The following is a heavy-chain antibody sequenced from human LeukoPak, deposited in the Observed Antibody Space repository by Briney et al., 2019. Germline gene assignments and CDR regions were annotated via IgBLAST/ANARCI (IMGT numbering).Heavy chain of an antibody. Sequence: PSETLSLTCTVSGGSISNKYWSWIRQPPGKGLEWIGYIYYSGNTNYNPSLKSRVTISVDTSKNQFSLKLSSVTAADTAVYYCAREHNIHAFDIWGQGTMVTVSS. CDR3: AREHNIHAFDI. V-gene: IGHV4-59*01. J-gene: IGHJ3*02. CDR1: GGSISNKY. CDR2: IYYSGNT. D-gene: IGHD1-1*01.